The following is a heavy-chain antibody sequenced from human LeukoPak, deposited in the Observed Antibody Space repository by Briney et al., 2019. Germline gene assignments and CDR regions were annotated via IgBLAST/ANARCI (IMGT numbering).Heavy chain of an antibody. CDR3: ARDIPQFGGVIVNMPFDY. J-gene: IGHJ4*02. CDR1: TSR. V-gene: IGHV1-18*01. Sequence: ASVKVSCKSTSRISWVRQAPGQGLEWMGWIGTYGGDTYYAQKFQGRITVTTDTSTSTAYMELRSLRSDDTAVYYCARDIPQFGGVIVNMPFDYWGQGTLVTVSS. D-gene: IGHD3-16*02. CDR2: IGTYGGDT.